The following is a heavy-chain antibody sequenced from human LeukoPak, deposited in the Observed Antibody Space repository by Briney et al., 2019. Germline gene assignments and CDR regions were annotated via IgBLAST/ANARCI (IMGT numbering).Heavy chain of an antibody. Sequence: SETLSLTCAVYGGSFSGYYWSWIRQPPGKGLEWIGEINHSGSTNYNPSLKSRVTISVDTSKNQFSLKLSSVTAADTAVYYCARGSKFRITGTGYYFDYWGQGTLVTVSS. CDR2: INHSGST. CDR3: ARGSKFRITGTGYYFDY. D-gene: IGHD1-20*01. V-gene: IGHV4-34*01. CDR1: GGSFSGYY. J-gene: IGHJ4*02.